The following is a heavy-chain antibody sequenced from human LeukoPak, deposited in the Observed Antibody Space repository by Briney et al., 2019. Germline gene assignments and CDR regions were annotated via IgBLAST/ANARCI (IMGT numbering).Heavy chain of an antibody. CDR2: INPDSGGT. V-gene: IGHV1-2*02. CDR1: GYTFTGYY. J-gene: IGHJ4*02. D-gene: IGHD3-3*01. CDR3: ARDSYDFWSGHHFDY. Sequence: GASVKVSCMASGYTFTGYYMHWVRQAPGQGLEWMGWINPDSGGTNYAQKFQGRVTMTRDTSISTAYMELSRLRSDDTAVYYCARDSYDFWSGHHFDYWGQGTLVTVSS.